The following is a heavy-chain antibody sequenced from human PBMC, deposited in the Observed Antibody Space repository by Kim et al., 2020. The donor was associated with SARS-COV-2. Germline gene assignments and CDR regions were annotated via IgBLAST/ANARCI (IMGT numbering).Heavy chain of an antibody. CDR1: GGSFSGYY. J-gene: IGHJ6*03. Sequence: SETLSLTCAVYGGSFSGYYWSWIRQPPGKGLEWIGEINHSGSTNYNPSLKSRVTISVDTSKNQFSLKLSSVTAADTAVYYCARGRRGITMIVVVPYYYYMDVWGKGTTVTVSS. CDR3: ARGRRGITMIVVVPYYYYMDV. D-gene: IGHD3-22*01. CDR2: INHSGST. V-gene: IGHV4-34*01.